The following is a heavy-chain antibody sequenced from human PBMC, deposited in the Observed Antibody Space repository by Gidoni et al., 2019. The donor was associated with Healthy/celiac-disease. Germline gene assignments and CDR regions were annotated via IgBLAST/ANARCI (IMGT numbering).Heavy chain of an antibody. CDR3: AKSRNDWGYFDY. V-gene: IGHV3-30*18. CDR1: GFTFISYG. CDR2: ISYDGSNK. D-gene: IGHD1-1*01. Sequence: QVQLVESGGGVVKPGRSLRLYCAASGFTFISYGMHWVSQAPGKGLEWVAVISYDGSNKYYADSVKGRFTISRDNSKNTLYLQMNSLRAEDTAVYYCAKSRNDWGYFDYWGQGTLVTVSS. J-gene: IGHJ4*02.